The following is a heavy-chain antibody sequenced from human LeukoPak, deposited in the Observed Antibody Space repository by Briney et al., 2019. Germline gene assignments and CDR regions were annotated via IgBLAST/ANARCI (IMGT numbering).Heavy chain of an antibody. CDR1: GFTFSSYA. Sequence: GGSLRLSCTASGFTFSSYAMHWVRQAPGKGLEYVSAISSNGGSTYYANSVKGRFTISRDNSKNTLYLQMGSLGAEDMAVYYCAREGSGYCGGDCYRYVDYWGQGTLVTVSS. D-gene: IGHD2-21*02. J-gene: IGHJ4*02. V-gene: IGHV3-64*01. CDR3: AREGSGYCGGDCYRYVDY. CDR2: ISSNGGST.